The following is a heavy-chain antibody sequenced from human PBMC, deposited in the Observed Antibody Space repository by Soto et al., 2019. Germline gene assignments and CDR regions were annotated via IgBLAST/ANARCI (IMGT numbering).Heavy chain of an antibody. CDR3: ASRFGELSYFDY. Sequence: SVKVSCKASGGTFSSYTISWVRQAPGQGLEWMGRIIPILGIANYAQKFQGRVTITADKSTSTAYMELSSLRSQDPAVYYCASRFGELSYFDYWGQGTLVTVSS. V-gene: IGHV1-69*02. D-gene: IGHD3-10*01. CDR2: IIPILGIA. J-gene: IGHJ4*02. CDR1: GGTFSSYT.